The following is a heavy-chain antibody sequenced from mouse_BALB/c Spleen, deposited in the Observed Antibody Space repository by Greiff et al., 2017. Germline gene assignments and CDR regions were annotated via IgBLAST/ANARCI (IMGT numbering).Heavy chain of an antibody. CDR1: GFTFSDYY. CDR2: ISDGGSYT. J-gene: IGHJ4*01. CDR3: ARESTKLYGYDEDD. D-gene: IGHD2-2*01. Sequence: EVKLVESGGGLVKPGGSLKLSCAASGFTFSDYYMYWVRQTPEKRLEWVATISDGGSYTYYPDSVKGRFTISRDNAKNNLYLQMSSLKSEDTAMYYCARESTKLYGYDEDDGGQGTSVTVSS. V-gene: IGHV5-4*02.